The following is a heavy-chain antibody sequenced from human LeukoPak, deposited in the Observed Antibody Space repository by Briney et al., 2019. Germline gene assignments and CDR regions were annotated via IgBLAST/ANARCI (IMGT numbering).Heavy chain of an antibody. CDR1: GGTFSSYA. V-gene: IGHV1-69*05. Sequence: GSSVKVSCKASGGTFSSYAISWVRQAPGQGLEWMGRIIPIFGTANYARKFQGRVTITTDESTSTAYMELSSLRSEDTAVYYCASRGSGYYFDEYFQHWGQGTLVTVSS. J-gene: IGHJ1*01. CDR2: IIPIFGTA. CDR3: ASRGSGYYFDEYFQH. D-gene: IGHD3-22*01.